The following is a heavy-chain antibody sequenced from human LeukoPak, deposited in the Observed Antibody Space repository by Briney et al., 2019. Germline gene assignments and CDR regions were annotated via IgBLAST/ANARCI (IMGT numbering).Heavy chain of an antibody. CDR1: GFTFTTYS. V-gene: IGHV3-64D*06. D-gene: IGHD3-10*01. J-gene: IGHJ4*02. CDR2: ISNNRDST. CDR3: VKGWVRGVMNY. Sequence: GGSLRLSCSASGFTFTTYSMYWVRQAPGKGLEYVSAISNNRDSTYYADSVKGRFTISRDNSKSTLYLQLSSLRAEDTAVYSCVKGWVRGVMNYWGQGTLVTVSS.